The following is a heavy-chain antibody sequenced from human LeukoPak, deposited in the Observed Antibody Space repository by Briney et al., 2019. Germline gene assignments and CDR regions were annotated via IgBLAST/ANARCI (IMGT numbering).Heavy chain of an antibody. J-gene: IGHJ4*02. D-gene: IGHD1-26*01. CDR2: IYYSGST. V-gene: IGHV4-59*08. Sequence: PSETLSLTCTVSGGSISSYYWSWIRQPPGKGLEWIGYIYYSGSTNYNPSLKSRVTISVDTSKNQFSLKLSSVTAADTAVYYCARHMEYSGSFYFDYWGQGTLVTVSS. CDR1: GGSISSYY. CDR3: ARHMEYSGSFYFDY.